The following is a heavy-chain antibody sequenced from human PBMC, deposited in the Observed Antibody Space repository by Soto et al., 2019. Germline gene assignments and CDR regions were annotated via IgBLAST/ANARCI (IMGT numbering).Heavy chain of an antibody. V-gene: IGHV3-21*01. CDR2: ISSSSSYI. CDR3: ARDPAYGGNSGGY. Sequence: EVQLVESGGGLVKPGGSLRLSCAASGFTFSSYSMNWVRQAPGKGLEWVSSISSSSSYIYYADSVKGRFTISRDNAKNSLYLQMNSLRAEDTAVHYCARDPAYGGNSGGYWGQGTLVTVSS. J-gene: IGHJ4*02. CDR1: GFTFSSYS. D-gene: IGHD2-21*02.